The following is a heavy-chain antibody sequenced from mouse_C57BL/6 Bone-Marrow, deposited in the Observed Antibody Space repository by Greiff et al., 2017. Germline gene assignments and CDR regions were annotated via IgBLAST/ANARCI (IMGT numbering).Heavy chain of an antibody. V-gene: IGHV2-9*01. CDR1: GFSLTSYG. CDR3: AKHSERYYYGSSYPFAY. Sequence: SGFSLTSYGVDWVRQPPGKGLEWLGVIWGGGSTNYNSALMSRLSISKDNSKSQVFLKMNSLQTDDTAMYYCAKHSERYYYGSSYPFAYWGQGTLVTVSA. CDR2: IWGGGST. D-gene: IGHD1-1*01. J-gene: IGHJ3*01.